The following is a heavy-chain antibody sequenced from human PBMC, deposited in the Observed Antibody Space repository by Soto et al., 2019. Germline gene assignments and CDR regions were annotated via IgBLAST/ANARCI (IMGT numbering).Heavy chain of an antibody. Sequence: QLQLQESGPGLVKPSETLSLTCTVSGGSISSSSYYWGWIRQPPGKGLEWIGSIYYSGSTYYNPSPKSRVTISVDTSKYQFSLKLSSVTAADTAVYYCASPWGHTVPEAFDIWGQGTMVTVSS. CDR2: IYYSGST. V-gene: IGHV4-39*01. D-gene: IGHD3-16*01. J-gene: IGHJ3*02. CDR3: ASPWGHTVPEAFDI. CDR1: GGSISSSSYY.